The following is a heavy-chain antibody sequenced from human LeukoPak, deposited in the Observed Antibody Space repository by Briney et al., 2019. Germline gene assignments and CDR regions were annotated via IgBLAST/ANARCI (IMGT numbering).Heavy chain of an antibody. V-gene: IGHV3-15*01. J-gene: IGHJ4*02. D-gene: IGHD3-22*01. CDR1: GFTFSNAW. Sequence: GGSLRRSCAASGFTFSNAWMSWVRQAPGKGLEWVGRIKSKTDGGTTDYAAPVKGRFTISRDDSKNTLYLQMNSLKTDDTAVYYCTTTPSITMIVVVTDFDYWGQGTLVTVSS. CDR2: IKSKTDGGTT. CDR3: TTTPSITMIVVVTDFDY.